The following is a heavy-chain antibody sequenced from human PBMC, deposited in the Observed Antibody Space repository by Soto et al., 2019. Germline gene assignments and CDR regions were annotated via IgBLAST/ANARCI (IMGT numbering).Heavy chain of an antibody. CDR2: INAGNGNT. Sequence: ASVKVSCKASGYTFTSYAMHWVRQAPGQRLEWMGWINAGNGNTKYSQKFQGRVTMTTDTSTSTAYMELRSLRSDDTAVYYCARDQILYCTNGVCYVPNYYGMDVWGQGTTVTVSS. CDR1: GYTFTSYA. D-gene: IGHD2-8*01. V-gene: IGHV1-3*01. J-gene: IGHJ6*02. CDR3: ARDQILYCTNGVCYVPNYYGMDV.